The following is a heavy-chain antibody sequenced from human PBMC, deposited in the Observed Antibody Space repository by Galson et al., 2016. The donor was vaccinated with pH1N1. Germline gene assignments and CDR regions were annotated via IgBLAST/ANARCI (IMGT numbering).Heavy chain of an antibody. CDR1: GFTFNSYW. J-gene: IGHJ6*02. V-gene: IGHV3-7*03. Sequence: SLRLSCAASGFTFNSYWMSWARQAPGKGLEWVANIKQDGSEKYYVDSVKGRFTISRDNAKNSLYLQMNSLRAEDTAVYYCARAGSSWDTYYYYYGMDVWGQGTTVTVSS. CDR3: ARAGSSWDTYYYYYGMDV. CDR2: IKQDGSEK. D-gene: IGHD6-13*01.